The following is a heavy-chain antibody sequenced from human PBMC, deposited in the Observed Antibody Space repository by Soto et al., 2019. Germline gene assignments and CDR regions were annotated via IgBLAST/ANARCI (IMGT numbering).Heavy chain of an antibody. CDR1: GFTLSNYG. CDR2: ASYRGTNK. D-gene: IGHD1-1*01. CDR3: AKDGWMSTIRGDAFSI. J-gene: IGHJ3*02. Sequence: QVQLVESGGAVVQPGRSLRLSCVASGFTLSNYGMQWVRQAPGKGLEWVAFASYRGTNKYHADSVKGRFTISRDDSRNTVYLQMNSLRAEDTAVYFCAKDGWMSTIRGDAFSIWGQGTGVTVSS. V-gene: IGHV3-30*18.